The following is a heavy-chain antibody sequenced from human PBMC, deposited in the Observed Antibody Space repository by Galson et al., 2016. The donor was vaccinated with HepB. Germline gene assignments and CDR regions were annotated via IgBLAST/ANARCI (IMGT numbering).Heavy chain of an antibody. D-gene: IGHD6-19*01. CDR3: ATLTGWRDLFDY. Sequence: SLRLSCAASGFPFRSYWMHWVRQAPGKGLEWLSHINSDGSPIDYADSVKGRFTISRDNARSTVYLEMNSLRGEDTAVYYCATLTGWRDLFDYWGQGTLVTVSS. CDR2: INSDGSPI. V-gene: IGHV3-74*01. J-gene: IGHJ4*02. CDR1: GFPFRSYW.